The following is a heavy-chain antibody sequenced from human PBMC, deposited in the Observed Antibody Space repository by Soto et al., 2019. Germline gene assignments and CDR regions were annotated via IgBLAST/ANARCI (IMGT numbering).Heavy chain of an antibody. Sequence: PGGSLRLSCAASGFIFSNFAMYWVRRAPGKGLEWVSSIRQSGDRSSYADSAKGRFTISRDNSKNTLYLQMNGLRLDDTAVYYCETAVRTRLDNWGPGNLVPVSS. V-gene: IGHV3-23*01. CDR2: IRQSGDRS. CDR1: GFIFSNFA. CDR3: ETAVRTRLDN. J-gene: IGHJ4*02. D-gene: IGHD3-10*01.